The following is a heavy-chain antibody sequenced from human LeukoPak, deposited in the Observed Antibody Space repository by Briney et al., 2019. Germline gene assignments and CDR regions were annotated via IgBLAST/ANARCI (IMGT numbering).Heavy chain of an antibody. CDR2: ISSSSIYT. J-gene: IGHJ4*02. CDR3: ARDREYYFDY. V-gene: IGHV3-11*06. CDR1: GFALSDYY. Sequence: GGSLRLSCAASGFALSDYYMSWIRQVPGKGLELVSYISSSSIYTNYADSVKGRFTISRDNAKNSLYLQMNSLRAEDTAVYYCARDREYYFDYWGQGTLVTVSS.